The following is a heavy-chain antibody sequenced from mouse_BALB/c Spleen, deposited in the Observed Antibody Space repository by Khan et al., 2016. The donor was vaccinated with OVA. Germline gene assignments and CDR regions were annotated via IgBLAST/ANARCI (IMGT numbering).Heavy chain of an antibody. CDR1: GYSITSDYA. Sequence: EVELVESGPGLVKPSQSLSLTCTVTGYSITSDYAWNWIRQFPGNKLEWMGYISYSGRTTYPPSLKSRISITRDTSKNQYFLQLNSVTTEDTATYYCVRGRAYWGQGTLVTVSA. CDR3: VRGRAY. J-gene: IGHJ3*01. D-gene: IGHD3-3*01. CDR2: ISYSGRT. V-gene: IGHV3-2*02.